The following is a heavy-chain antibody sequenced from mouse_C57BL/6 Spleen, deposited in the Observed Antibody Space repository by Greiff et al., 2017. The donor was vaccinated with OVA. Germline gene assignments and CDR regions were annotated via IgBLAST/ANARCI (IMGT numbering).Heavy chain of an antibody. CDR2: IDPNSGGT. CDR3: ASYYYGSSSSYWYFDV. Sequence: QVQLQQPGAGLVKPGASVKLSCKASGYTFTSYWMPWVQQRPGRGLEWIGRIDPNSGGTYYNEKFKSKATLTVDKPTSTAYMQLSSLTTEDSAVYYCASYYYGSSSSYWYFDVWGTGTTVTVSS. J-gene: IGHJ1*03. CDR1: GYTFTSYW. V-gene: IGHV1-72*01. D-gene: IGHD1-1*01.